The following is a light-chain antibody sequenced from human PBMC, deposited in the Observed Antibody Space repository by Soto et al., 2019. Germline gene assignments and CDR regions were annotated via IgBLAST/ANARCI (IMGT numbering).Light chain of an antibody. V-gene: IGKV3-15*01. CDR1: QIVSSN. CDR3: QQYNNWPLT. CDR2: GAS. J-gene: IGKJ4*01. Sequence: EIVMTQSPATLSVSPGERATHSCRASQIVSSNLAWYQQKPGQAPRLLIYGASTRATGIPARFSGSGSGTEFTLTISSLQSEDFAVYYCQQYNNWPLTFGGGTKVEIK.